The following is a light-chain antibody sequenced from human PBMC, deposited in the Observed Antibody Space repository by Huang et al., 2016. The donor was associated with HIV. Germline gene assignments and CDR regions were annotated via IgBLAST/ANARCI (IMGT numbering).Light chain of an antibody. CDR1: QSVLKSSNNKND. CDR3: HQYYTTLRT. CDR2: WES. Sequence: DIVMTQSPDSLAVSLGERATINCKSSQSVLKSSNNKNDLAWYQQKPGQPPKLLIYWESIRRSGGPERCSGSGSGTDFTLTISSLQAEDVAVYYCHQYYTTLRTFGQGTKVEVK. V-gene: IGKV4-1*01. J-gene: IGKJ1*01.